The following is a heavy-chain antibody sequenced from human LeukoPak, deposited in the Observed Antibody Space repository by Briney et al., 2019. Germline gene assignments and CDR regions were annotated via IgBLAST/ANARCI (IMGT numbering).Heavy chain of an antibody. J-gene: IGHJ6*04. V-gene: IGHV4-4*07. Sequence: SETLSLTCTVSGGSISNYYWSWIRQPAGKGLEWIGRIYSSGSSNYNPSLKSRVTISVDKSKNQFSLNLRSVTAADTAVYYCARGDGDSSGWYGYYYTAIAVWGNGTTVTVSS. CDR3: ARGDGDSSGWYGYYYTAIAV. CDR1: GGSISNYY. D-gene: IGHD6-13*01. CDR2: IYSSGSS.